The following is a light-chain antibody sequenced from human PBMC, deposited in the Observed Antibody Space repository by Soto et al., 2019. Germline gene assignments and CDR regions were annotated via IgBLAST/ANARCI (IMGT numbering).Light chain of an antibody. CDR3: SSYAGSNNLV. CDR1: SSDVGAYNY. J-gene: IGLJ3*02. CDR2: YVN. V-gene: IGLV2-8*01. Sequence: QSALTQPPSASGSPGQSVTISCTGTSSDVGAYNYVSWYQQNPGKVPKLIIYYVNKRPSGVPDRFSGSKSGNTASLTVSGLQTEDEADYYCSSYAGSNNLVFGGGTKVTVL.